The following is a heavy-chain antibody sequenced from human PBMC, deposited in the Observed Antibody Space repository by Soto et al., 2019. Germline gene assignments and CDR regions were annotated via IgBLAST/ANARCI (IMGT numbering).Heavy chain of an antibody. CDR3: ASARHIGP. V-gene: IGHV3-7*01. Sequence: PGGSLRLSCADSGFTFSSNSMNWVRQAPGKGLEWVANIKQAGSERNYVDSVKGRFTISRDNAENSLYLQMNSLRVEDTGVYYCASARHIGPWGQGTLVTVSS. CDR1: GFTFSSNS. D-gene: IGHD2-21*01. J-gene: IGHJ5*02. CDR2: IKQAGSER.